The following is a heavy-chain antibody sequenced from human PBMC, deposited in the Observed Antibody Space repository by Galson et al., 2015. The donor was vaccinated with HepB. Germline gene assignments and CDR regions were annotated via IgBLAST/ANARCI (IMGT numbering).Heavy chain of an antibody. CDR1: GYTLTSYI. CDR3: AKEFRRGSSGWYVIPYGMDV. D-gene: IGHD6-19*01. Sequence: SVKVSCKASGYTLTSYIMHWVRQAPGQGLEWMGWINAGTGTTHYSQKFQDRVTITSDASATTVSVELSGLRPEDTALYYCAKEFRRGSSGWYVIPYGMDVWGQGTTVTVSS. V-gene: IGHV1-3*01. J-gene: IGHJ6*02. CDR2: INAGTGTT.